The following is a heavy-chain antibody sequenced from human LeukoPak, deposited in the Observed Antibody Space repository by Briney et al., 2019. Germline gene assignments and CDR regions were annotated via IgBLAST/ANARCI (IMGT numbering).Heavy chain of an antibody. CDR1: GFTFSSYS. V-gene: IGHV3-21*01. D-gene: IGHD2-2*01. CDR2: ISSSSSYI. CDR3: ARLQYQPNWFDP. Sequence: GGSLRLSCAASGFTFSSYSMNWVRQAPGKGLEWVSSISSSSSYIYYADSVKGRFTISRDNAKNSLYLQMNSLRAEDTVVYYCARLQYQPNWFDPWGQGTLVTVSS. J-gene: IGHJ5*02.